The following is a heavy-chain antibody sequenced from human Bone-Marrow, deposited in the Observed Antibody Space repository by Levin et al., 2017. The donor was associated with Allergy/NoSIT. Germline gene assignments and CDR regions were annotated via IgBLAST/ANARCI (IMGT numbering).Heavy chain of an antibody. D-gene: IGHD5-12*01. CDR1: GFTVSSNY. CDR3: ASGYDLDQYYVDS. J-gene: IGHJ4*02. CDR2: LYSSGVT. V-gene: IGHV3-66*01. Sequence: GESLKISCAASGFTVSSNYMSWVRRAPGKGLEWVSILYSSGVTHFADSVKGRFTLSRDNSKNTLYLQMNSLRAEDTAVYHCASGYDLDQYYVDSWGQGTLVTVSS.